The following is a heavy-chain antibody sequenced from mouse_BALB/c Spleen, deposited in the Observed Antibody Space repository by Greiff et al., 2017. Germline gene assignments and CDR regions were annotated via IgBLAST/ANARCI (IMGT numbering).Heavy chain of an antibody. CDR1: GFSLTSSG. D-gene: IGHD1-1*01. CDR2: IWAGGST. J-gene: IGHJ4*01. Sequence: QVQLKQSGPGLVAPSQSLSITCTVSGFSLTSSGVHWVRQPPGKGLEWLGVIWAGGSTNYNSALMSRLSISKDNSKSQVFLKMNSLQTDDTAMYYCASLLLSMDYWGQGTSVTVSS. V-gene: IGHV2-9*02. CDR3: ASLLLSMDY.